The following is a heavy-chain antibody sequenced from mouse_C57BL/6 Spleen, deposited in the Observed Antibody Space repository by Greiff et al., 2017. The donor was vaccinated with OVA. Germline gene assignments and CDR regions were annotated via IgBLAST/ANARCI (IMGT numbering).Heavy chain of an antibody. CDR2: ISPGSGST. CDR1: GYTFTSYW. D-gene: IGHD2-1*01. Sequence: QVQLQQPGAELVKPGASVKMSCKASGYTFTSYWITWVKQRPGQGLEWIGDISPGSGSTNYTEKFKSKATLTVDTSSSTAYMQLSSLTSEDSAVYYCASYGNYFYAMDYWGQGTSVTVSA. J-gene: IGHJ4*01. CDR3: ASYGNYFYAMDY. V-gene: IGHV1-55*01.